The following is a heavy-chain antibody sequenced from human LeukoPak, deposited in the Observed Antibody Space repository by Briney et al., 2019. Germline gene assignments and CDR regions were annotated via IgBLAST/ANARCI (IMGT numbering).Heavy chain of an antibody. D-gene: IGHD1-14*01. CDR3: AQTTGGRFDY. V-gene: IGHV2-5*02. J-gene: IGHJ4*02. CDR2: IYWDDNK. Sequence: SGPTLVNPTQTLTLTCTFSGFSLSTREMGVSWIRQPPGKALEWLALIYWDDNKRYSPSLKSRLTITKDTSKNQVVLTMTNMDPVDTATYYCAQTTGGRFDYWGQGSLVTVSS. CDR1: GFSLSTREMG.